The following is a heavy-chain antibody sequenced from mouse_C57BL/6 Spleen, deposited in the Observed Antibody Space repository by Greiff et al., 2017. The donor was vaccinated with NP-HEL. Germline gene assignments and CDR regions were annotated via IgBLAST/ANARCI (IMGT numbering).Heavy chain of an antibody. Sequence: EVQLQQSGPELVKPGASVKIPCKASGYTFTDYNMDWVKQSPGKSLEWIGDINPNNGGTIYNQKFKGKATLTVDKSSSTAYMELRSLTSEDTAVYYCARRAYSKLAYWGQGTLVTVSA. V-gene: IGHV1-18*01. D-gene: IGHD2-5*01. J-gene: IGHJ3*01. CDR1: GYTFTDYN. CDR3: ARRAYSKLAY. CDR2: INPNNGGT.